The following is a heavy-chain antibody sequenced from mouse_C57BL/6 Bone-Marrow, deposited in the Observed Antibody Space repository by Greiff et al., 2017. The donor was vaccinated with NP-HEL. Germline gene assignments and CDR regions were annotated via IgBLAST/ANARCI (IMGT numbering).Heavy chain of an antibody. V-gene: IGHV1-22*01. CDR2: INPNNGGT. Sequence: EVQLQQSGPELVKPGASVKMSCKASGYTFTDYNMHWVKQSHGKSLEWIGYINPNNGGTSYNQKFKGKATLTVNKSSSTAYMELRSLTSEDSAVYYCARAGVYGSSYFDYWGQGTTLTVSS. D-gene: IGHD1-1*01. CDR1: GYTFTDYN. J-gene: IGHJ2*01. CDR3: ARAGVYGSSYFDY.